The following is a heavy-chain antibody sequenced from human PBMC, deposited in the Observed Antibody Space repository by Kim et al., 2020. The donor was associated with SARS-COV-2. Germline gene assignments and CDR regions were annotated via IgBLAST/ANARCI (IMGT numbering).Heavy chain of an antibody. CDR3: AKSLFGGCDY. J-gene: IGHJ4*02. V-gene: IGHV3-23*01. CDR2: T. Sequence: TCYEGSVWALFTISGDNSKNTLYLHMNSLRAEDTAIYYCAKSLFGGCDYWGQGTLVTVSS. D-gene: IGHD3-10*02.